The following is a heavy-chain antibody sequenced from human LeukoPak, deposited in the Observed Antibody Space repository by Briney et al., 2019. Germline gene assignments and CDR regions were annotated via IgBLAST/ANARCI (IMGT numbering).Heavy chain of an antibody. CDR3: ARDSRDGIMITFGGVPGY. V-gene: IGHV3-53*01. CDR1: GFTVSSNT. Sequence: GGSLRLSCAASGFTVSSNTVIWVRQAPGKGLEWVSVLQRDGTTYYKDSVEGRFTISRDNSKNTIYLQMNSLRDGDTAVYYCARDSRDGIMITFGGVPGYWGQGTLVTVSS. J-gene: IGHJ4*02. CDR2: LQRDGTT. D-gene: IGHD3-16*01.